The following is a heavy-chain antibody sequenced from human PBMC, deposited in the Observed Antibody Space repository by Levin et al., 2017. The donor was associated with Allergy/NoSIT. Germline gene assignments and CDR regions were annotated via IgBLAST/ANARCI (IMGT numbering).Heavy chain of an antibody. CDR1: CGSIRSSSYY. V-gene: IGHV4-39*01. J-gene: IGHJ4*02. D-gene: IGHD3-22*01. CDR2: IYYSGST. Sequence: SQTLSLTCTVSCGSIRSSSYYWGWIRQPPGKGLEWIGSIYYSGSTYYNPSLKSRVTISVDTSKNQFSLKLSSVTAADTAVYYCARSPYYYDSSGYYPIHPPDYWGQGTLVTVSS. CDR3: ARSPYYYDSSGYYPIHPPDY.